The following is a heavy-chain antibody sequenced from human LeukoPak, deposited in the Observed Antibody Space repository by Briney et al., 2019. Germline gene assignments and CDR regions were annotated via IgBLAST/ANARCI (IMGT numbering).Heavy chain of an antibody. CDR3: AREGNGLLSKDFDY. CDR2: IGPHSSAT. D-gene: IGHD2/OR15-2a*01. CDR1: GFTFTYYY. V-gene: IGHV1-2*02. Sequence: ASMKVSCKSSGFTFTYYYIHWVRQAPGQGLEWMGYIGPHSSATRSPQEFQGRVTMTRDTSMSTAYMELTRLTSDDTAVYYCAREGNGLLSKDFDYWGQGTLVTVSS. J-gene: IGHJ4*02.